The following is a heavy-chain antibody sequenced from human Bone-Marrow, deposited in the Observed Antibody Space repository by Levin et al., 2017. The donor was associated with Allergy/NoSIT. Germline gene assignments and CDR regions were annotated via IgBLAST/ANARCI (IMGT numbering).Heavy chain of an antibody. V-gene: IGHV3-49*03. Sequence: PGGSLRLSCTASGFIFGDYAVSWFRQAPGKGLEWVGFIRNKTYGGTTEYAASVKRRFTISRDDSKSIAYLQMSSLKIEDTAVYYCSRGLISIFGVVSEFDYWGQGTLVTVSS. CDR3: SRGLISIFGVVSEFDY. J-gene: IGHJ4*02. CDR1: GFIFGDYA. CDR2: IRNKTYGGTT. D-gene: IGHD3-3*01.